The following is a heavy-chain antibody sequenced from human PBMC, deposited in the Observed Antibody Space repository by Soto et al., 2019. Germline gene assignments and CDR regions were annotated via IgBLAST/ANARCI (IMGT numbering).Heavy chain of an antibody. J-gene: IGHJ5*02. CDR2: ISYDGSNK. Sequence: QVQLVESGGGVVQPGRSLRLSCAASGFTFSSYAMHWVRQAPGKGLEWVAVISYDGSNKYYAYSVKGRFTISRDNSKNTLYLQMNSLRAEDTAVYYCARGAPRWCSGGSCYGWFDPWGQGTLVTVSS. D-gene: IGHD2-15*01. CDR3: ARGAPRWCSGGSCYGWFDP. V-gene: IGHV3-30-3*01. CDR1: GFTFSSYA.